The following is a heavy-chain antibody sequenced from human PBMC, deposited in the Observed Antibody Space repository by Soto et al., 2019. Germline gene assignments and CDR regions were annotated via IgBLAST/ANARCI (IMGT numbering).Heavy chain of an antibody. V-gene: IGHV1-46*01. CDR2: ISPSGGST. CDR3: ARGSDYYDSSGYYFHNHFDY. D-gene: IGHD3-22*01. J-gene: IGHJ4*02. Sequence: ASVKVSCKASGYTFTSYYMHWVRQAPGQGLEWMGIISPSGGSTSYAQKFQGRVTMTRDTSTSTVYMELSSLRSEDTAVYYCARGSDYYDSSGYYFHNHFDYWGQGTLVTVSS. CDR1: GYTFTSYY.